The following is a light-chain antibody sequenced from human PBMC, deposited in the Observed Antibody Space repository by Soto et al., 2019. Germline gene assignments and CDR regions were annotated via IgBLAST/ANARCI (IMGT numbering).Light chain of an antibody. Sequence: QSVLTQPPSASGTPGQRVTISCSGSSSNIGSNYVYWYQQLPGTAPKLLIYSNNQRPSGVPDRFSGSKSGTSASLAISGLRSEDEADYYCAAWDDPLGGVFGGGTTVTVL. J-gene: IGLJ3*02. CDR2: SNN. CDR1: SSNIGSNY. CDR3: AAWDDPLGGV. V-gene: IGLV1-47*02.